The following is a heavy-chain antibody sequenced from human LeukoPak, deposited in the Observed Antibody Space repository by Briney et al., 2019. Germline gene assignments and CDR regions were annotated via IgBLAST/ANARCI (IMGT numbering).Heavy chain of an antibody. CDR2: ISYDGSNK. Sequence: GRSLRLSCAASGFTLSSYGMHWVRQAPGKGLEWVAVISYDGSNKYYADSVKGRFTISRDNSKNTLYLQMNSLRAEDTAVYYCAKDSYYYGSGSYFDYWGQGTLVTVSS. V-gene: IGHV3-30*18. CDR1: GFTLSSYG. J-gene: IGHJ4*02. CDR3: AKDSYYYGSGSYFDY. D-gene: IGHD3-10*01.